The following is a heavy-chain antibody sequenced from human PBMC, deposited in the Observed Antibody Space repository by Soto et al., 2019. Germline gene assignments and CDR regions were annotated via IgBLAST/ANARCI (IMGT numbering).Heavy chain of an antibody. J-gene: IGHJ6*02. V-gene: IGHV4-39*01. Sequence: QLQLQESGPGLVKPSETLSLTCTVSGGSISNSNYYWGWIRQPPGKGLEWIGSIYYSGSTYYNPSLKSRVTISVDTSKNQFSLKLRSVTAADTAVYYCAQVDERRRFGELLLSPQYYYGLDVWGQGTTVTVSS. CDR3: AQVDERRRFGELLLSPQYYYGLDV. CDR1: GGSISNSNYY. D-gene: IGHD3-10*01. CDR2: IYYSGST.